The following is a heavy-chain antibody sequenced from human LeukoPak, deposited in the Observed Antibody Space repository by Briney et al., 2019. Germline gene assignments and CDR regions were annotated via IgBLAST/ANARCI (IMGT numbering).Heavy chain of an antibody. CDR2: IYSGGST. Sequence: GGPLRLSCAASGFTVSNKYMSWVRQAPGRGLEWVSVIYSGGSTYYADSVKGRFSISRDKSKNTLYLQMNSLRAEDTALYYCAREMYCSGGSCYGDAFDIWGQGTMVTVSS. J-gene: IGHJ3*02. D-gene: IGHD2-15*01. CDR1: GFTVSNKY. CDR3: AREMYCSGGSCYGDAFDI. V-gene: IGHV3-66*01.